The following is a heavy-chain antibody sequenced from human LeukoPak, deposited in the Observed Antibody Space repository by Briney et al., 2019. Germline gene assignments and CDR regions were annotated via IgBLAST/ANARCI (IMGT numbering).Heavy chain of an antibody. CDR2: ISSGGTT. J-gene: IGHJ6*02. Sequence: PSETLSLTCTVSRGSIGSSNYFWAWIRQPPGKGLEWIGSISSGGTTYYNPSLKSRVAISVDTSNNRVSLRLTSVTAADTAVYYCARPNPDYGDYRASYGLDVWGQGTTVTVSS. CDR1: RGSIGSSNYF. CDR3: ARPNPDYGDYRASYGLDV. V-gene: IGHV4-39*07. D-gene: IGHD4-17*01.